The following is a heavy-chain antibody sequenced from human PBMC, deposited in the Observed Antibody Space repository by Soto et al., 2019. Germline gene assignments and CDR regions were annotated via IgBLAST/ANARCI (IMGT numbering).Heavy chain of an antibody. D-gene: IGHD2-2*01. CDR2: ISYDESNE. CDR1: GFTFKSFG. CDR3: AKGLPVCFDP. J-gene: IGHJ5*02. Sequence: QVQLVESGGGLVQPGRSLRLSCAASGFTFKSFGMHWVRQTPDKGLEWVAMISYDESNEQYADSVKGRFTISRDNSKNTVYLQMNSLRPEDTAVYFCAKGLPVCFDPWGQGTLVTVSS. V-gene: IGHV3-30*18.